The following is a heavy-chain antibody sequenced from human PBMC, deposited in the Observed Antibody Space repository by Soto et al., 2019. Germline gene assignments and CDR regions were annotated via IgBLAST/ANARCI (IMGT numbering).Heavy chain of an antibody. J-gene: IGHJ4*02. V-gene: IGHV6-1*01. CDR1: GDSVSGNIVT. CDR3: VRLIGNSWLDY. CDR2: TYYRSNWYT. D-gene: IGHD6-13*01. Sequence: PSQTLSLTCAISGDSVSGNIVTWNSIRPSPSRGLEWLGRTYYRSNWYTDYAVSVKSRATINPDTSKNHFSLQLNSVTPEDTAIYYCVRLIGNSWLDYWGQGTLVSVSS.